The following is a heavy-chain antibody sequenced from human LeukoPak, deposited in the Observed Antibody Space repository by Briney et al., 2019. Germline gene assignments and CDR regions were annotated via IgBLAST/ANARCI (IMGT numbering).Heavy chain of an antibody. J-gene: IGHJ6*02. CDR3: ARGARYYGSGSYYNPVGYYYYYGMDV. CDR2: INHSGST. D-gene: IGHD3-10*01. V-gene: IGHV4-34*01. CDR1: GGSFSGYY. Sequence: SETLSLTCAVYGGSFSGYYWSWIRQPPGKGLEWIGEINHSGSTNYNPSLKSRVTISVDTSKNQFSLKLSSVTAADTAVYYCARGARYYGSGSYYNPVGYYYYYGMDVWGQGTTVTVSS.